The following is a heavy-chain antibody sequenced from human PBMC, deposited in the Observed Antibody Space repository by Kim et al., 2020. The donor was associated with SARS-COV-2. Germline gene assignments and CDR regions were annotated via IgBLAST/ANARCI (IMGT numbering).Heavy chain of an antibody. J-gene: IGHJ5*02. V-gene: IGHV1-8*01. CDR1: GYTLTSYD. Sequence: ASVKVSCKASGYTLTSYDINWVRQATGQGLEWMGWMNPNSGNTGYAQKFQGRVTMTRNTSISTAYMELSSLRSEDTAVYYCARAWYCSSTSCSNWFDPWGQGTLVTVSS. D-gene: IGHD2-2*01. CDR2: MNPNSGNT. CDR3: ARAWYCSSTSCSNWFDP.